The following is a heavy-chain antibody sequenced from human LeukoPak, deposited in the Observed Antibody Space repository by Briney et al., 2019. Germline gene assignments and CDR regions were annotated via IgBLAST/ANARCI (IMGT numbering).Heavy chain of an antibody. CDR1: GFTFSSYS. CDR2: ISSSSSYI. CDR3: ARENPYCSSTSCYGLGAFDI. V-gene: IGHV3-21*01. J-gene: IGHJ3*02. D-gene: IGHD2-2*01. Sequence: RGSLRLSCAASGFTFSSYSMNWVRQAPGKGLEWVSSISSSSSYIYYADSVKGRFTISRDNAKNSLYLQMNSLRAEDTAVYYCARENPYCSSTSCYGLGAFDIWGQGTMVTVSS.